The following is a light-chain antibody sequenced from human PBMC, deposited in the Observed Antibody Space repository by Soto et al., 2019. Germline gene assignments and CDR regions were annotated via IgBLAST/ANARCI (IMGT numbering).Light chain of an antibody. V-gene: IGKV1-39*01. Sequence: DIQMTQSTSSLSESVGDRVTITCRASQSISTFLNWYQHKPVKAPTLLIYAASSLQSGVPSRFSGSGSGTDFTLTISNLQPEDFATYNCQQSFSAPIFTFGPGTKVDIK. CDR1: QSISTF. CDR2: AAS. CDR3: QQSFSAPIFT. J-gene: IGKJ3*01.